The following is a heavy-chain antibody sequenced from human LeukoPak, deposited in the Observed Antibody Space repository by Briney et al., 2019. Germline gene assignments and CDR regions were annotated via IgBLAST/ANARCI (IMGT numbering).Heavy chain of an antibody. V-gene: IGHV4-34*01. Sequence: SETLSLTCAVYGGSLSGYYWSWIRQPPGKGLEWIGEINHSGSTNYNPSLKGRVTISVDTSKNQFSLKLSSVTAADTAVYYCARGPLTGPTHYYYYYGMDVWGQGTTVTVSS. CDR1: GGSLSGYY. D-gene: IGHD1-14*01. CDR3: ARGPLTGPTHYYYYYGMDV. J-gene: IGHJ6*02. CDR2: INHSGST.